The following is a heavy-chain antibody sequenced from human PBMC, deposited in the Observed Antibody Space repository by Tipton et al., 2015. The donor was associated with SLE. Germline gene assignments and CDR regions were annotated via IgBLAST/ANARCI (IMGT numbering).Heavy chain of an antibody. Sequence: SLRLSCAASRFTFSSYEMNWVRQAPGKGLEWVSYISSSAGNIYYADSVKGRFTISRDNAKNSLYLQMNSLRAEDTAVYYCARVSTRFLESFDYWGQGTLVTVSS. V-gene: IGHV3-48*03. CDR3: ARVSTRFLESFDY. D-gene: IGHD3-3*01. J-gene: IGHJ4*02. CDR1: RFTFSSYE. CDR2: ISSSAGNI.